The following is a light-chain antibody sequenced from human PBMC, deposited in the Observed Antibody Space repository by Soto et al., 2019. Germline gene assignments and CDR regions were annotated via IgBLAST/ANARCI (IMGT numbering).Light chain of an antibody. V-gene: IGLV9-49*01. Sequence: QLVLTQPPSASASLGASVTLTCTLSSGYNNYKVDWYQQRPGEGPRFVMRVGSGGIVGSKGDGIPDRFSVLASGLDRYLTIENIQEEDESDCHCGADHGSGSNFVYVFGTGTKVTVL. CDR3: GADHGSGSNFVYV. CDR1: SGYNNYK. CDR2: VGSGGIVG. J-gene: IGLJ1*01.